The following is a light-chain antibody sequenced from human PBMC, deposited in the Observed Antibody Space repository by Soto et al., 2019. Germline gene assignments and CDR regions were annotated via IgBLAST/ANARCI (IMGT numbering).Light chain of an antibody. CDR2: KAS. V-gene: IGKV1-5*03. Sequence: DMQRTQSPSTLSGSVGDRATITCRASQTISSWLAWYQQKPGKAPKLLIYKASTLKSGVPSRFSGSGSGTEFTLTISSLQPDDFAPYYCQHYNSYSEAFGQGTKVDNK. CDR3: QHYNSYSEA. J-gene: IGKJ1*01. CDR1: QTISSW.